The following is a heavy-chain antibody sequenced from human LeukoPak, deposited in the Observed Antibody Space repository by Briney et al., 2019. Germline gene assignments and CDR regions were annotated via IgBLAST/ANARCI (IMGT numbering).Heavy chain of an antibody. D-gene: IGHD6-19*01. J-gene: IGHJ4*02. V-gene: IGHV3-23*01. Sequence: GGSLRLSCAASGFTFSTYAMNWVRQAPAKGLEWVSTIGGGGPTTDYADSVKDRFTISRDNSKNTLYLQMNSLRAEGTAVYFCARGFLGGTDQYFDSWGQGTLVTVSS. CDR2: IGGGGPTT. CDR3: ARGFLGGTDQYFDS. CDR1: GFTFSTYA.